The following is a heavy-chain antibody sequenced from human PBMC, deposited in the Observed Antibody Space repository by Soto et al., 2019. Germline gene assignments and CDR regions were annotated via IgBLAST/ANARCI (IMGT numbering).Heavy chain of an antibody. V-gene: IGHV4-59*01. CDR3: ASGGYSYGTFDY. Sequence: ETLSLTCTVSGGSISSYYWSWIRQPPGKGLEWIGYIYYSGSTNYNPSLKSRVTISVDTSKNQFSLKLSSVTAADTAVYYCASGGYSYGTFDYWGQGTLVTVSS. CDR1: GGSISSYY. D-gene: IGHD5-18*01. CDR2: IYYSGST. J-gene: IGHJ4*02.